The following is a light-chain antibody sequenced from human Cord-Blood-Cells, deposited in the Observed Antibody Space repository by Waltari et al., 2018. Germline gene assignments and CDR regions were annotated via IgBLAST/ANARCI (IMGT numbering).Light chain of an antibody. CDR3: QSYDSSLSGYV. CDR1: SPTIGAGYD. V-gene: IGLV1-40*01. J-gene: IGLJ1*01. CDR2: GNI. Sequence: QSVLTQPPSVSAAPGQRVTISCTGSSPTIGAGYDVPWYQQLPGPAPNLLIYGNINRPSWVPDRFSGSKSGTSASLAITGLQAEDEADYYCQSYDSSLSGYVFGTGTKVTVL.